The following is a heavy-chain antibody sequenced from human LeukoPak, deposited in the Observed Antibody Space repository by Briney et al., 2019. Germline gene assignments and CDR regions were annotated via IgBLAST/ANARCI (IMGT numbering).Heavy chain of an antibody. Sequence: PGGSLRLSCAASGFTFSSYSMNWVRQAPGKGLEWVSSISSSRSYIYYADSVKGRFTISRDNAKNSLYLEMSSLRAEDTAVYYCAKEEWLGKMNYFDHWGQGTLVTVSS. D-gene: IGHD6-19*01. J-gene: IGHJ4*02. CDR2: ISSSRSYI. CDR3: AKEEWLGKMNYFDH. CDR1: GFTFSSYS. V-gene: IGHV3-21*01.